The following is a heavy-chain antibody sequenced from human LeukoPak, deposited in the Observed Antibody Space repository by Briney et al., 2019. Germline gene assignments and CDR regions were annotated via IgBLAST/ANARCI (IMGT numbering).Heavy chain of an antibody. V-gene: IGHV3-21*01. Sequence: NSGGSLRLSCAASGFTFSSYSMNWVRQAPGKGLEWVSSINSSSSYIYYADSVKGRFTISRDNAKNSLYLQMNSLRAEDTAVYYCARDPVSGDGYITGFDYWGQGTLVTVSS. CDR1: GFTFSSYS. CDR2: INSSSSYI. D-gene: IGHD5-24*01. CDR3: ARDPVSGDGYITGFDY. J-gene: IGHJ4*02.